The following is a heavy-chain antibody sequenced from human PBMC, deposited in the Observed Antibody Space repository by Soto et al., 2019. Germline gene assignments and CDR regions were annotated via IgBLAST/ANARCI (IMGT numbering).Heavy chain of an antibody. CDR3: ARDMTTVTTQAMDV. D-gene: IGHD4-4*01. J-gene: IGHJ6*02. CDR2: IIPIFGTA. Sequence: SVKVSCKASGGTFSSYAISWVRQAPGQGLEWMGGIIPIFGTANYAQKFQGRVTITADESTSTAYMELRSLRSEDTAVYYCARDMTTVTTQAMDVWGQGTTVTVSS. V-gene: IGHV1-69*13. CDR1: GGTFSSYA.